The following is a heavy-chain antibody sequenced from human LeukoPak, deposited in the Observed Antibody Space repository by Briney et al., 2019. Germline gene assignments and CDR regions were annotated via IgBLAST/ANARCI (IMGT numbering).Heavy chain of an antibody. CDR1: GYTFTSYY. CDR3: ARDYHPSHDYVWRSYDY. J-gene: IGHJ4*02. CDR2: INPSGGST. D-gene: IGHD3-16*01. Sequence: ASVKVSCKASGYTFTSYYMHWVRQAPGQGLEWMGIINPSGGSTSYAQKFQGRVTMTRDTSTSTVYMELSSLRSEDTAVYYCARDYHPSHDYVWRSYDYWGQGTLVTVSS. V-gene: IGHV1-46*01.